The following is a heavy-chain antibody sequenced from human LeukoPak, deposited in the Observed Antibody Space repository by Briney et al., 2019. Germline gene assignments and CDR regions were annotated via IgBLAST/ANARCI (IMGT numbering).Heavy chain of an antibody. CDR1: GFTFDDYA. D-gene: IGHD3-22*01. CDR3: AKAYYDSSGYYRGIPSGDAFDI. V-gene: IGHV3-9*01. CDR2: ISWNSGSI. J-gene: IGHJ3*02. Sequence: PGGSLRLSCAASGFTFDDYAMHWVRQAPGKGLEWVSGISWNSGSIGYADSVKGRFTISRDNAKNSLYLQMNSLRAEDTALYYCAKAYYDSSGYYRGIPSGDAFDIWGQGTMVTVSS.